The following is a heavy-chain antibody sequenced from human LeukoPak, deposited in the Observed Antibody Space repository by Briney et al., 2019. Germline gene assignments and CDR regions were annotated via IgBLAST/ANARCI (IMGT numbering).Heavy chain of an antibody. Sequence: GGSLRLSCAASGFPFSIYGMHGVRHAPGKGLEWVAVIWYDGSNKYYADSVKGRFTISRDNSKDTLYLQMNSLRAEDTAVYYCARPPYSSSWYGSNYFDYWGQGTLVTVSS. CDR2: IWYDGSNK. CDR1: GFPFSIYG. V-gene: IGHV3-33*08. J-gene: IGHJ4*02. D-gene: IGHD6-13*01. CDR3: ARPPYSSSWYGSNYFDY.